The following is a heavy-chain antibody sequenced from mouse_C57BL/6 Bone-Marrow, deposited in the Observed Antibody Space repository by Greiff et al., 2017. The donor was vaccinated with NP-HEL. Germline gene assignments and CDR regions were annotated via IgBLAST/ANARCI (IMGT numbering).Heavy chain of an antibody. D-gene: IGHD1-2*01. CDR3: ASPLLRDAMDY. J-gene: IGHJ4*01. CDR2: ISSGGSYT. Sequence: EVHLVESGGDLVKPGGSLKLSCAASGFTFSSYGMSWVRQTPDKRLEWVATISSGGSYTYYPDSVKGRFTISRDNAKNTLYLQMSSLKSEDTAMYYCASPLLRDAMDYWGQGTSVTVSS. V-gene: IGHV5-6*01. CDR1: GFTFSSYG.